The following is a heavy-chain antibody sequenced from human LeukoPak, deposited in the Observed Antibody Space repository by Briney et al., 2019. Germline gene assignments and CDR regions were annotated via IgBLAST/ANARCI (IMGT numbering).Heavy chain of an antibody. V-gene: IGHV4-30-2*01. CDR3: ASLRRRWLYHYFDY. CDR2: IYHSGST. J-gene: IGHJ4*02. D-gene: IGHD3-16*02. CDR1: GRSISSGGYS. Sequence: SETLSLTCAVSGRSISSGGYSWSWIRQPPGKGLEWIGYIYHSGSTYYNPSLKSRVTISVDRSKNQFSLKLSSVTAADTAVYYCASLRRRWLYHYFDYWGQGTLVTVSS.